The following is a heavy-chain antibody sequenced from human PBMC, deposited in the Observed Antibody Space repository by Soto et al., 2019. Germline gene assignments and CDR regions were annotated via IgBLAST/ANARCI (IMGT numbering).Heavy chain of an antibody. J-gene: IGHJ4*02. CDR2: TYSGGST. V-gene: IGHV3-53*01. CDR1: GFTVRGTY. D-gene: IGHD5-18*01. CDR3: ARSGYSYGPFDY. Sequence: GGSLRLSCAASGFTVRGTYMSWVRQAPGKGLEWVSVTYSGGSTYYADSVKGRFTISRDNSKNTLYLQMNSLRAEDTAVYYCARSGYSYGPFDYWGQGTLVTVSS.